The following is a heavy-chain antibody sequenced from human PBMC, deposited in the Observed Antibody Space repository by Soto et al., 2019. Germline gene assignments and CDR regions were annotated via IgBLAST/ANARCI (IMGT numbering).Heavy chain of an antibody. V-gene: IGHV4-38-2*01. CDR3: ARADELEPHPFDY. CDR1: VYSIISGYY. D-gene: IGHD1-1*01. Sequence: SETLSLTCAVSVYSIISGYYCGWIRQPPGKGLEWIGSIYHSGSTYYNPSLKSRVTISVDTSKNQFSLKLSSVTAADTAVYYCARADELEPHPFDYWGQGTLVTVSS. J-gene: IGHJ4*02. CDR2: IYHSGST.